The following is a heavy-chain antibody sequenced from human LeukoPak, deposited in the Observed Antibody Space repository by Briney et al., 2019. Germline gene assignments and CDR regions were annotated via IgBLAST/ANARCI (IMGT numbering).Heavy chain of an antibody. CDR3: AKGPRAYSGYDLTEYYFDY. J-gene: IGHJ4*02. Sequence: PGGSLRLSCAASGFTFSSYSMNWVRRAPGKGLEWVSYISIISNTIYYADSVKGRFTISRDNAKNSLYLQMNSLRAEDTAVYYCAKGPRAYSGYDLTEYYFDYWGQGTLVTVSS. V-gene: IGHV3-48*01. CDR1: GFTFSSYS. D-gene: IGHD5-12*01. CDR2: ISIISNTI.